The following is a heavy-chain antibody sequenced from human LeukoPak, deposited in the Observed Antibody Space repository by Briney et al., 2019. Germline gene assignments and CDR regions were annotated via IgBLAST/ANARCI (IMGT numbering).Heavy chain of an antibody. CDR1: GFNSIEDV. Sequence: PGGSLKVSCVSIGFNSIEDVMDSARQVPGKGLEWVSLINRVGRTTYYADSVQGRFTISRDNNKKSLFLQMDSLGTEVTALYYCPRALHSLELLPVFYYWGQGNLLTVSS. J-gene: IGHJ4*02. CDR3: PRALHSLELLPVFYY. CDR2: INRVGRTT. V-gene: IGHV3-43*02. D-gene: IGHD1-26*01.